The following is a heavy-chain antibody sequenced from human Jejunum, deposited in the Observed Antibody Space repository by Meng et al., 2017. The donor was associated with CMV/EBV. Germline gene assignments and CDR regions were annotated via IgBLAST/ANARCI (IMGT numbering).Heavy chain of an antibody. CDR1: FTFSGSA. J-gene: IGHJ4*02. Sequence: FTFSGSAVHWVRQASGKGLEWVGRIRGKAPSYAPAYAASVKGRFTISRDDSKNTAYLHMNSLKTEDTAVYYCTRADSSNYGSLFDYWGQGTLVTVSS. D-gene: IGHD4-11*01. V-gene: IGHV3-73*01. CDR2: IRGKAPSYAP. CDR3: TRADSSNYGSLFDY.